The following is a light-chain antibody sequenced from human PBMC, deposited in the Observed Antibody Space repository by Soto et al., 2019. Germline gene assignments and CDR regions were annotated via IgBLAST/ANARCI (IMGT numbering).Light chain of an antibody. J-gene: IGLJ3*02. V-gene: IGLV1-36*01. CDR2: SDD. Sequence: QSVLTQPPSVSEAPRQRVTISCSGSSSNIGNNAVNWYQQLPGKAPKLLIYSDDLLPSGVSDRFSGSKSGTSASLAISGLQSEDEAVYYCAAWDDRLKEVFGGGTKLTVL. CDR3: AAWDDRLKEV. CDR1: SSNIGNNA.